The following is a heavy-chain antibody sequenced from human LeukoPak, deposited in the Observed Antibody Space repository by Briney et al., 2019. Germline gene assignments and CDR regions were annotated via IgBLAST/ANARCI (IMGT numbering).Heavy chain of an antibody. CDR3: AREDSNPKYYYYYGMDV. J-gene: IGHJ6*02. CDR1: GYTFTCYY. V-gene: IGHV1-2*06. Sequence: ASVKVSCKASGYTFTCYYMNWVRQAPGQGLEWMGRINPNSGGTKYAQKFQGRVTMTRDTSISTAYMELSRLRSDDTAVYYCAREDSNPKYYYYYGMDVWGQGTTVTVSS. CDR2: INPNSGGT. D-gene: IGHD4-11*01.